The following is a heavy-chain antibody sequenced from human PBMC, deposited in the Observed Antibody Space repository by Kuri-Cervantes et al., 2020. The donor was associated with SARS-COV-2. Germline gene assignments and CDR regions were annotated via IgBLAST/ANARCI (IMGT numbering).Heavy chain of an antibody. CDR2: IYYSGST. CDR1: DYSITSGYY. J-gene: IGHJ4*02. Sequence: SQTLSLTCVDPDYSITSGYYWGWIRQPPGKGLEWIRYIYYSGSTNYNPSLKSGVTISVDTSKNQFSLKLSSVTAADTAVYYCARGWTDCSGGSCYHYFDYWGQGTLVTVSS. D-gene: IGHD2-15*01. V-gene: IGHV4-59*01. CDR3: ARGWTDCSGGSCYHYFDY.